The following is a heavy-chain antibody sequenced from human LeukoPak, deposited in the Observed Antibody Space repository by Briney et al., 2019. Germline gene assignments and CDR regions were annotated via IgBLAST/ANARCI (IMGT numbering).Heavy chain of an antibody. D-gene: IGHD2-15*01. Sequence: GGSLRLSCAASGFTFSSYWMSWVRQAPGKGLEWVANIRPDGSEIYYGDSVKGRFTISRDNAKNSLYLQMNSLRAEDTAVYYCARYCSGGSCWDYWGQGTLVTVSS. CDR2: IRPDGSEI. J-gene: IGHJ4*02. CDR1: GFTFSSYW. CDR3: ARYCSGGSCWDY. V-gene: IGHV3-7*01.